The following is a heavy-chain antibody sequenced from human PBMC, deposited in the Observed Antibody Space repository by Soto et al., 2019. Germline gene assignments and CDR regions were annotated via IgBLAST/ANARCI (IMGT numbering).Heavy chain of an antibody. D-gene: IGHD1-26*01. CDR1: GFTFGDYA. CDR3: TRAAPSSPRWQGILLDYFDY. V-gene: IGHV3-49*04. Sequence: GGSLSLSCTASGFTFGDYAMSWVRQAPGKGLEWVVFIRSKAYGGTTEYAASVKGRFTISRDDSKSIAYLQMNSLKTEDTAVYYCTRAAPSSPRWQGILLDYFDYWGQGTLVTVSS. CDR2: IRSKAYGGTT. J-gene: IGHJ4*02.